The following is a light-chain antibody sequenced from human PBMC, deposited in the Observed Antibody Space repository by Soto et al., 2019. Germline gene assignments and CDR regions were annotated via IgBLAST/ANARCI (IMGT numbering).Light chain of an antibody. J-gene: IGLJ1*01. Sequence: QSALTQPASVSGSPGQSITISCTGTSSDVGGYHYVSWYQQYPDKAPKLMIYDVSNRPSSVSNRFSGSKSGNTASLTISGLQAEDEADYYCSSYTGGNPSYVFGTGTKLTVL. CDR2: DVS. CDR1: SSDVGGYHY. V-gene: IGLV2-14*03. CDR3: SSYTGGNPSYV.